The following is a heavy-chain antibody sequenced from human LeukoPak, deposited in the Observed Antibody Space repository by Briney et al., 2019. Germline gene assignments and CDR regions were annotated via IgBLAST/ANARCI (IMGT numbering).Heavy chain of an antibody. D-gene: IGHD6-6*01. Sequence: GGSLRLSCAASGFTFSSYSMNWVRQAPGKGLEWLSYISSGSRTIYYADSVKGRFTISRDNAKNSLYLQMNSLRAEDTAVYYCAREVSSIAAQAVGDAFDIWGQGTMVTVSS. J-gene: IGHJ3*02. CDR2: ISSGSRTI. V-gene: IGHV3-48*04. CDR1: GFTFSSYS. CDR3: AREVSSIAAQAVGDAFDI.